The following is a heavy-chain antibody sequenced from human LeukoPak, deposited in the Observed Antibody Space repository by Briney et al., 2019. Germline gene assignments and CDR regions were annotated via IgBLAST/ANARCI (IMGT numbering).Heavy chain of an antibody. V-gene: IGHV4-4*07. CDR2: IYSSGST. CDR3: ARGPYSYDSSGAFDI. D-gene: IGHD3-22*01. Sequence: SETLSLTCTVSGGSISSYYWSWIRQPAGKGLEWIGRIYSSGSTNYNPSLKSRVTISVDTSKNQFSLKLSSVTAADTAVYFCARGPYSYDSSGAFDIWGQGTMVTVSS. CDR1: GGSISSYY. J-gene: IGHJ3*02.